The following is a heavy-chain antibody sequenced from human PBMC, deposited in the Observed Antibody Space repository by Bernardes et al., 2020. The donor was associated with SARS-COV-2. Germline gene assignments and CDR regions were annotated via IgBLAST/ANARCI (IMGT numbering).Heavy chain of an antibody. CDR1: GFTFSSYG. D-gene: IGHD5-18*01. CDR3: ARDLPVDTAMGKDTFDI. Sequence: GSLRLSCAASGFTFSSYGMHWVRQAPGKGLEWVAVIWYDGSNKYYADSVKGRFTISRDNSKNTLYLQMNSLRAEDTAVYYCARDLPVDTAMGKDTFDIWGQGTMVTVSS. CDR2: IWYDGSNK. J-gene: IGHJ3*02. V-gene: IGHV3-33*01.